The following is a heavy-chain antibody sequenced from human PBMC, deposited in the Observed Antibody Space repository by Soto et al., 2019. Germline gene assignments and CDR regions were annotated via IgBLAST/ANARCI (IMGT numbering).Heavy chain of an antibody. CDR2: IIPLFGTP. V-gene: IGHV1-69*01. D-gene: IGHD3-10*01. CDR3: ARDRDDYGSGNYYNRSDC. J-gene: IGHJ4*02. Sequence: QVQLVQSGAEVKKPGSSVKVSCKASGGIFSTYAISWLRQAPGQGLEWMGGIIPLFGTPNYAQRFQGRVTITADESTSTAYMELSRPRSEDTAVYYCARDRDDYGSGNYYNRSDCWGQGTLVTVSS. CDR1: GGIFSTYA.